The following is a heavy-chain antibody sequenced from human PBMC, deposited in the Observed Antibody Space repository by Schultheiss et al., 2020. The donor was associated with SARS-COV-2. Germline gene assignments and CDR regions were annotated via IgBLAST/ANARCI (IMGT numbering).Heavy chain of an antibody. D-gene: IGHD3-16*01. CDR3: ARAPGGEGNWFDP. CDR2: IYYSGST. V-gene: IGHV4-39*07. CDR1: GGSIRNSGHN. J-gene: IGHJ5*02. Sequence: GSLRLSCSVSGGSIRNSGHNWGWIRQPPGKGLEWIGNIYYSGSTYDNPSLKSRVTISVDTSKNQFSLKLSSVTAADTAVYYCARAPGGEGNWFDPWGQGTLVTVSS.